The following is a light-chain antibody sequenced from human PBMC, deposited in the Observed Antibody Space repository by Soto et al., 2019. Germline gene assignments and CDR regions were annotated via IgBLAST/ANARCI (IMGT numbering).Light chain of an antibody. Sequence: EIVMTQSPPSLTVTPGEPASISCRSSQRLLHSNGNTFLDWYLQKPGQSPQLLIYLGSNRASGVPDRVSGSEAGTDFTLKISRVEAADVGVYYCMQALQTPYTFGQGTKVESK. CDR1: QRLLHSNGNTF. CDR2: LGS. V-gene: IGKV2-28*01. J-gene: IGKJ2*01. CDR3: MQALQTPYT.